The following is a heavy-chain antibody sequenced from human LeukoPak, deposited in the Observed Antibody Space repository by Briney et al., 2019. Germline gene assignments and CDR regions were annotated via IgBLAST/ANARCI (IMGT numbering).Heavy chain of an antibody. Sequence: SQTLSLTCEVSGGSISRGGYSYSWMRQPPGKGLEWIGYISDTVNTYYNPSLKSRVSISMDTSKNQLSLELRSVTAADTAVYFCARSMYSGTYWGSFHFWGQGTQVTASS. CDR2: ISDTVNT. V-gene: IGHV4-30-4*07. D-gene: IGHD1-26*01. CDR1: GGSISRGGYS. J-gene: IGHJ4*02. CDR3: ARSMYSGTYWGSFHF.